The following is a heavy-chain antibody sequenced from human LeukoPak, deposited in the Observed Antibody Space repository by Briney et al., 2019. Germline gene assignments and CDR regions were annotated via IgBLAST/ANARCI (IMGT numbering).Heavy chain of an antibody. J-gene: IGHJ4*02. Sequence: GGSLRLSGAASGFPFSSYAMSWVRQAPGKGLEWVLGISGSGGSTYYADSVRGRFTISRDNSKNTLYLQMNGLRGEDTAVYYCAKRVGAEEYFDYWGQGTLVTVSS. D-gene: IGHD1-26*01. CDR1: GFPFSSYA. CDR3: AKRVGAEEYFDY. CDR2: ISGSGGST. V-gene: IGHV3-23*01.